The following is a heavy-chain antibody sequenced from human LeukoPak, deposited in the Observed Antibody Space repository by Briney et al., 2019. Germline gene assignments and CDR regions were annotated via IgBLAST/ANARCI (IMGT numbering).Heavy chain of an antibody. V-gene: IGHV3-30-3*01. CDR3: AREGITMVRGVTYFDY. CDR1: GFTFSSYA. D-gene: IGHD3-10*01. CDR2: ISYDGSNK. Sequence: PGGSLRLSCAASGFTFSSYAMHWVRQAPGKGLEWVAVISYDGSNKYYADSVEGRFTISRDNSKNTLYLQMNSLRAEDTAVYYCAREGITMVRGVTYFDYWGQGTLVTVSS. J-gene: IGHJ4*02.